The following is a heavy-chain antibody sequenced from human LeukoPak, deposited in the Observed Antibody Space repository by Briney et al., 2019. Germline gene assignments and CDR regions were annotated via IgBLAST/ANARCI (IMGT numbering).Heavy chain of an antibody. D-gene: IGHD3-22*01. CDR2: IYYSGST. Sequence: PSETLSLTCTVSGGSISSSSYYWGWIRQPPGKGLEWIGSIYYSGSTYYNPSLKSRVTISVDTSKNQFSLKLSSVTAADTAVYYCARNYYDSSGYRHYYYYMDVWGKGTTVTVSS. CDR3: ARNYYDSSGYRHYYYYMDV. V-gene: IGHV4-39*01. CDR1: GGSISSSSYY. J-gene: IGHJ6*03.